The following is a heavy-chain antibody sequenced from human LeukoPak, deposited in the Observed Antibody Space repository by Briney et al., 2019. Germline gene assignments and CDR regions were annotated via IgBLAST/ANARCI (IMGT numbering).Heavy chain of an antibody. CDR2: IRYDGGNK. CDR3: AKEWDDYKGTNDY. CDR1: GFTFGSYG. D-gene: IGHD5-24*01. J-gene: IGHJ4*02. V-gene: IGHV3-30*02. Sequence: GGSLRLSCAASGFTFGSYGMHWVRQAPGKGLEWVAFIRYDGGNKYYADSVKGRFTISRDNSKNTLYLQMNSLRAEDTAVYYCAKEWDDYKGTNDYWGQGTLVTVSS.